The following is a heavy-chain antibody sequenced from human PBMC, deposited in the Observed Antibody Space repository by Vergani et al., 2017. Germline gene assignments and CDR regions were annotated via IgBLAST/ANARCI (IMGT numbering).Heavy chain of an antibody. CDR2: IKSKNDGGTT. J-gene: IGHJ4*02. Sequence: EVQLVESGGGLVKPGGSLRLSCAASGFTFSNAWMSWVRQAPGKGLEWVGRIKSKNDGGTTDYAAPVKGRFTISRDDSKNTLYLQMNSLKTVDTAVYYCTTDGFLDSGYSSGWWGQGTLVTVSS. CDR1: GFTFSNAW. V-gene: IGHV3-15*01. CDR3: TTDGFLDSGYSSGW. D-gene: IGHD6-19*01.